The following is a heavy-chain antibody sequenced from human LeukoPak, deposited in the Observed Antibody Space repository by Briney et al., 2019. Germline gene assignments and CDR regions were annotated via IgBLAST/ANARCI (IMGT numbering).Heavy chain of an antibody. D-gene: IGHD3-22*01. CDR1: RFTFSSYS. Sequence: GGSLRLSCAASRFTFSSYSMNWVRQAPGKGLEWISSISSSSSYIYYADSVKGRFTISRDNAKNSLYLQMNSLRAEDTAVYYCAREHYYDSSGYYFYWGQGTLVTVSS. CDR2: ISSSSSYI. CDR3: AREHYYDSSGYYFY. J-gene: IGHJ4*02. V-gene: IGHV3-21*01.